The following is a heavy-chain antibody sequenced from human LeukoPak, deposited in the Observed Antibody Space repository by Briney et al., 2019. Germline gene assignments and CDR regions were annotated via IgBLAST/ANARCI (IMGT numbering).Heavy chain of an antibody. V-gene: IGHV4-59*01. D-gene: IGHD5-24*01. CDR3: ARGGGYNSPLGY. CDR1: GGSISSYY. Sequence: SETLSLTCTVSGGSISSYYWNWIRQPSGKGLEWIGYIYYSGSTNYNPSLKSRVTISVDTSKNQFSLKLSSVTAADTAVYYCARGGGYNSPLGYWGQGTLVTVSS. J-gene: IGHJ4*02. CDR2: IYYSGST.